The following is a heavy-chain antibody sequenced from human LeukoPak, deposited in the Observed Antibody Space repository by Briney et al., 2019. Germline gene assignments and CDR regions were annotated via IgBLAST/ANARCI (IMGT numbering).Heavy chain of an antibody. J-gene: IGHJ3*01. V-gene: IGHV5-51*01. CDR2: IYPGEPVT. CDR1: GQSFTNYW. CDR3: ARQGPSQAFDV. Sequence: GESLKISWKRSGQSFTNYWIGWVRQMPGKGLGWMGIIYPGEPVTRYSPSLQGQVTFSADKTISTAYLQWSTLKASDTAMFYCARQGPSQAFDVWGPGTMVTV.